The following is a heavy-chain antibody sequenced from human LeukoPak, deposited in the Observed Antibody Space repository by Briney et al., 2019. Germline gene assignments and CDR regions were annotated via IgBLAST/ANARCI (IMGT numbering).Heavy chain of an antibody. D-gene: IGHD3-10*01. CDR1: GGTFSSYA. Sequence: GASVNVSCKASGGTFSSYAISWVRQAPGQGLEWMGWISAYNGNTNYAQKLQGRVTMTTDTSTSTAYMELRSLRSDDTAVYYCARLGGSGSYYKFGFDYWGQGTLVTVSS. V-gene: IGHV1-18*01. CDR3: ARLGGSGSYYKFGFDY. CDR2: ISAYNGNT. J-gene: IGHJ4*02.